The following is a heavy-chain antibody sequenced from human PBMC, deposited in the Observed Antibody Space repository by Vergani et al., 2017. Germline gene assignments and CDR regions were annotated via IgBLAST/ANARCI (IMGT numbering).Heavy chain of an antibody. Sequence: VQLVESGGGLVKPGGSLRLSCSASGFTFSSYAMHWVRQAPGKGLEYVSAISSNGGSTYYADSVKGRFTISRDNSKNTLYLQMSSLRAEDTAVYNCVKGPGATMIVAHFDYWGQGTLVTVSS. CDR2: ISSNGGST. D-gene: IGHD3-22*01. J-gene: IGHJ4*02. CDR1: GFTFSSYA. CDR3: VKGPGATMIVAHFDY. V-gene: IGHV3-64D*06.